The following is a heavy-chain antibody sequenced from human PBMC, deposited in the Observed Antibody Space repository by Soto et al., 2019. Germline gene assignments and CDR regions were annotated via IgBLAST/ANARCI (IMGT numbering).Heavy chain of an antibody. CDR1: GGTFSSYA. CDR3: GRGHGMVRGVILAYFDY. CDR2: IIPIFGTA. Sequence: SVKVSCKASGGTFSSYAISWVRQAPGQGLEWMGGIIPIFGTANYAQKFQGRVTITADESTSTAYMELSSVRPKDTAVYYCGRGHGMVRGVILAYFDYWGQRTLVTVSS. D-gene: IGHD3-10*01. V-gene: IGHV1-69*13. J-gene: IGHJ4*02.